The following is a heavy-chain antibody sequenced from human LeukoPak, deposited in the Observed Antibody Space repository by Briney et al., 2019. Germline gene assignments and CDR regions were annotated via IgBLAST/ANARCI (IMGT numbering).Heavy chain of an antibody. CDR2: IYYSGST. V-gene: IGHV4-39*01. CDR1: GGSMRSSSYH. CDR3: ARLGQVPAALDY. D-gene: IGHD2-2*01. J-gene: IGHJ4*02. Sequence: PSETLSLTCTVSGGSMRSSSYHWRWIRQPPGKGLEWIGTIYYSGSTYYNPSLKSRVTISVDTSKNQFSLKLSSVTAADTAVYYCARLGQVPAALDYWGQGTLVTVSS.